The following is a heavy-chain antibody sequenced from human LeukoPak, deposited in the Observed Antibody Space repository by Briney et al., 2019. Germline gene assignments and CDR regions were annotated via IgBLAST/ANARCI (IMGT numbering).Heavy chain of an antibody. CDR1: GGSISSSSYY. CDR3: ARDLGIVDSY. Sequence: SETLSLTCTVSGGSISSSSYYWGWIRQPPGKGLEWIGSIYYSGSTYYNPSLKSRVTISVDTSKNQFSLKLSSVTAADTAVYYCARDLGIVDSYWGQGTLVTVSS. CDR2: IYYSGST. V-gene: IGHV4-39*07. D-gene: IGHD2/OR15-2a*01. J-gene: IGHJ4*02.